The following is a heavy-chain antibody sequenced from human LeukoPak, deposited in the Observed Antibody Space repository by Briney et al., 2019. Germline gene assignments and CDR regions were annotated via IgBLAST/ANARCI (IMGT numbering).Heavy chain of an antibody. D-gene: IGHD4-17*01. J-gene: IGHJ4*02. CDR2: IRYDGSNK. Sequence: GGSLRLSCVASGFTFNSYGMHWVRQPPGKGLEWVAFIRYDGSNKYCADSVKGRFTISRDNSRDTLHLQMNSLRAEDTAVYYCAKDKYDYGDYDGGDYWGQGTLVTVSS. CDR1: GFTFNSYG. CDR3: AKDKYDYGDYDGGDY. V-gene: IGHV3-30*02.